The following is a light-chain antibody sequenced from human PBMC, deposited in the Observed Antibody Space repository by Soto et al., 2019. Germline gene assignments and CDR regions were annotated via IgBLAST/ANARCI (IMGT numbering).Light chain of an antibody. CDR2: GAS. J-gene: IGKJ4*01. V-gene: IGKV3-20*01. CDR3: QQYGRSPLT. CDR1: QRVSNNY. Sequence: EIVLTQSPGTLSLSPGEGATLSCRASQRVSNNYLAWYQHKPGQAPRLLLYGASSRATGIPDRFSGSGSGTDFTLTISRLEPEDFAVYYCQQYGRSPLTFGGGTKVEIK.